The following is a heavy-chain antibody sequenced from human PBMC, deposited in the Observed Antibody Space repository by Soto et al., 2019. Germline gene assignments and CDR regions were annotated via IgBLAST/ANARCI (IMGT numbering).Heavy chain of an antibody. Sequence: LRLSCAASGFTFSSYAMHWVRQAPGKGLEWVAVISYDGSNKYYADSVKGRFTISRDNSKNTLYLQMNSLRAEDTAVYYCARVEDIVVVVAAFDYWGQGTLVTVSS. J-gene: IGHJ4*02. V-gene: IGHV3-30-3*01. D-gene: IGHD2-15*01. CDR1: GFTFSSYA. CDR2: ISYDGSNK. CDR3: ARVEDIVVVVAAFDY.